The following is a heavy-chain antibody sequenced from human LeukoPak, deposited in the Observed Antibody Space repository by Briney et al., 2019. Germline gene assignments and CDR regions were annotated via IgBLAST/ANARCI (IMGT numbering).Heavy chain of an antibody. Sequence: GESLKISCKGSGYIFSSYWIAWVRQMPGKGLEWMGIIYPGDSDIRYSPSFQGQVTISADKSISTAYLQWSSLRASDSAMYYCARRFRSASSPDYWGQGTLVTVSS. CDR1: GYIFSSYW. D-gene: IGHD1-26*01. V-gene: IGHV5-51*01. J-gene: IGHJ4*02. CDR3: ARRFRSASSPDY. CDR2: IYPGDSDI.